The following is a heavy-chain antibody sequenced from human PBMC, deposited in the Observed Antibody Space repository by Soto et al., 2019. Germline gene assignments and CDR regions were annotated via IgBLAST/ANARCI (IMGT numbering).Heavy chain of an antibody. D-gene: IGHD3-10*01. J-gene: IGHJ6*02. V-gene: IGHV5-10-1*01. CDR3: ASRRDYYGSGSYEYGMDV. CDR1: GYSFTSYW. Sequence: PGESLKISCKGSGYSFTSYWISWVRQMPGKGLEWMGRIDPSDSYTNYSPSFQGHVTISADKSISTAYLQWISLKASDTAMYYCASRRDYYGSGSYEYGMDVWGQGTTVTVSS. CDR2: IDPSDSYT.